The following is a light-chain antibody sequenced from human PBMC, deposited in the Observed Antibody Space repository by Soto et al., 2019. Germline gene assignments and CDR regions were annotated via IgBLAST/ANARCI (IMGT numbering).Light chain of an antibody. CDR3: QHYGTSTMYT. J-gene: IGKJ2*01. Sequence: EIVLTQSPGTLSLSPGERATLSCRASQSVSSSYLAWYQQKPGQAPRLLIYGASTRATGIPDRFSGSGSGTDFTLTISRLEPEDFAVYFCQHYGTSTMYTFGLGTKLEIK. CDR2: GAS. CDR1: QSVSSSY. V-gene: IGKV3-20*01.